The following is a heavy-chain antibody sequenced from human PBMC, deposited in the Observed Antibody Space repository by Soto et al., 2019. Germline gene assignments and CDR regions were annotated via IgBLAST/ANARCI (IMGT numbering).Heavy chain of an antibody. V-gene: IGHV1-46*03. J-gene: IGHJ4*02. CDR3: ALASFDY. CDR1: GYTFTSYY. Sequence: QVQVVQSGTEVKKPGASVNGYCKASGYTFTSYYIQWVRQAPGQGLEWVGIINPSDGDTSYAQMFQGRLTMTRDTSTSTVYMELSSLRSEDTAVYYCALASFDYWGQGTLVTVSA. CDR2: INPSDGDT.